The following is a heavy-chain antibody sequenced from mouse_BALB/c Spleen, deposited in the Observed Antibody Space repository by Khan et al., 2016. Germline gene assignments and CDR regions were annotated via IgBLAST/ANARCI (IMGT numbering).Heavy chain of an antibody. Sequence: EVELVESGGGLVKPGGSLKLSCGASGFTFSNYAMSWVRQSPEKRLEWVAEISSGGSYTYYPDTVTGRFTISRDNAKNTLYLEMSSLRSEDTAMFYCTTVRDYDGSPYAMDYWGQGTSVTVSS. CDR2: ISSGGSYT. D-gene: IGHD2-4*01. V-gene: IGHV5-9-4*01. CDR3: TTVRDYDGSPYAMDY. CDR1: GFTFSNYA. J-gene: IGHJ4*01.